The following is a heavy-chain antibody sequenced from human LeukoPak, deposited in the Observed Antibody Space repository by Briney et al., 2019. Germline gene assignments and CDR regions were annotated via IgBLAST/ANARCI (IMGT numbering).Heavy chain of an antibody. J-gene: IGHJ4*02. V-gene: IGHV3-23*01. CDR1: GFSLSTYG. D-gene: IGHD6-19*01. CDR2: ITGTGGST. Sequence: GGSLRLSCAASGFSLSTYGVSWVRQPPGKGLEWVSGITGTGGSTYYADSVKGRFTVSRDTSKNTLYLQMNSLRAEDTAIYYCAKDHGTAVAGLYYWGQGTLVTVSS. CDR3: AKDHGTAVAGLYY.